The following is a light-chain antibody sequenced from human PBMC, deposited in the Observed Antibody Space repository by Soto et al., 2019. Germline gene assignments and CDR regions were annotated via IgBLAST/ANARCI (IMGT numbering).Light chain of an antibody. Sequence: IVMTQSPAILSVSPGERATLSCRASQSVGSNLAWYQHKPGQAPRLVIYGVSTRATGIPARFSVSGSGTEFTLTISSLQYEDFAVYSCQQYNDWTITFGPGTRLEIK. CDR1: QSVGSN. J-gene: IGKJ5*01. CDR3: QQYNDWTIT. V-gene: IGKV3-15*01. CDR2: GVS.